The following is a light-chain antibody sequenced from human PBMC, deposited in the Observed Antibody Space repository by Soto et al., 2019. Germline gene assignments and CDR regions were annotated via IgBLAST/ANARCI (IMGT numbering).Light chain of an antibody. CDR3: QQYNSYSPLT. J-gene: IGKJ4*01. V-gene: IGKV1-5*01. Sequence: DIQMTQSPSYLSASIGDRVTITCRASQRIRTSLNWYQHKPGKAPKLLIYAASSLESGVPSRFSGSGSGTEFTLTISSLQPDDFATYYCQQYNSYSPLTFGGGTKVDIK. CDR1: QRIRTS. CDR2: AAS.